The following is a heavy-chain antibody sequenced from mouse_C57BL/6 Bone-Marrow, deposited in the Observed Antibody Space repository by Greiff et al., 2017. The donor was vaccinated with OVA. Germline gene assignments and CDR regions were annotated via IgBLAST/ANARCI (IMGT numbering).Heavy chain of an antibody. V-gene: IGHV3-6*01. D-gene: IGHD3-3*01. CDR1: GYSITSGYY. CDR2: ISYDGSN. Sequence: EVHLVESGPGLVKPSQSLSLTCSVTGYSITSGYYWNWIRQFPGNKLEWMGYISYDGSNNYNPSLKNRISITRDTSKNQFFLKLNSVTTEDTATYYCAREGLGGFAYWGQGTLVTVSA. CDR3: AREGLGGFAY. J-gene: IGHJ3*01.